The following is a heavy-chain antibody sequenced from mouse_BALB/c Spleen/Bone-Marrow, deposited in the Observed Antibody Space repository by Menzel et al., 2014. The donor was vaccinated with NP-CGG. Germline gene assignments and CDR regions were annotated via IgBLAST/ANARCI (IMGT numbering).Heavy chain of an antibody. CDR3: AKGLRRYCDV. CDR2: ILAGGST. Sequence: VQVVESGPGLVAPSQSLSITCTVSGFSLTSYGVHWVRQPPGKGLEWLGVILAGGSTNYNSALMSRLSISTANSNCQVFLKNNRLKTDNTAMYYCAKGLRRYCDVWGTETTVPVTS. CDR1: GFSLTSYG. V-gene: IGHV2-9*02. J-gene: IGHJ1*03.